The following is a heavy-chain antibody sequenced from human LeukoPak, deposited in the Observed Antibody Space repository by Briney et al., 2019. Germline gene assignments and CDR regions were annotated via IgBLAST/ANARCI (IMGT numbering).Heavy chain of an antibody. D-gene: IGHD3-22*01. CDR3: ARVPPHYYDSSGYYKGEVNWFDP. CDR1: GYTFTGYY. Sequence: ASVKVSCKASGYTFTGYYMHWVRQAPGQGLEWMGRINPNSGGTNYAQKFQGRVTMTRDTSISTAYMELIRLRSDDTAVYYCARVPPHYYDSSGYYKGEVNWFDPWGQGTLVTVSS. V-gene: IGHV1-2*06. CDR2: INPNSGGT. J-gene: IGHJ5*02.